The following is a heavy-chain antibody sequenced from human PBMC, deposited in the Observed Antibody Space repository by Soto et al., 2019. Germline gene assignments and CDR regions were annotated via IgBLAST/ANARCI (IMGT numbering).Heavy chain of an antibody. J-gene: IGHJ6*02. CDR2: FYYSENT. D-gene: IGHD2-2*01. V-gene: IGHV4-39*01. CDR1: GGSITSSSYS. CDR3: ARLGGHCSSSSCFGFYVMDV. Sequence: SETLFLTCAVSGGSITSSSYSWGWVRQPPGKGLDLIAFFYYSENTLYNPFLKSRVTISVDTSKNQFFLILTSVTAADTAVYYFARLGGHCSSSSCFGFYVMDVWGQGTTVTVSS.